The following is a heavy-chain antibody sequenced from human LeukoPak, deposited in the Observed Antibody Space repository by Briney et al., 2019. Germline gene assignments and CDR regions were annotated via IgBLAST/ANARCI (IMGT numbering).Heavy chain of an antibody. J-gene: IGHJ4*02. CDR1: GYTFTSYD. CDR3: ARGPPESSSSDS. V-gene: IGHV1-8*01. D-gene: IGHD6-13*01. Sequence: ASVKVSCKASGYTFTSYDINWVRQATGQGLEWRGWMKPNSGDTGYAQKFQGRGTMTRNTSISTAYMELSSLRSEDKAVYYCARGPPESSSSDSWGQGTLVTVSS. CDR2: MKPNSGDT.